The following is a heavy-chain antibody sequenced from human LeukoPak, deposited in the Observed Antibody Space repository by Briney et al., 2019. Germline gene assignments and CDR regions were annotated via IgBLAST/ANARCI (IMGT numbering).Heavy chain of an antibody. J-gene: IGHJ4*02. Sequence: GGSLRLSCAASGFTFSSYWMNWVRQAPGKGLEWVANINRDGSEKYYVDSVKGRFTISRDNAKNSLYLQMNGLRGEDTAIYYCAREVVSAAYFDYWGQGALVTVSS. CDR1: GFTFSSYW. V-gene: IGHV3-7*01. CDR2: INRDGSEK. D-gene: IGHD6-13*01. CDR3: AREVVSAAYFDY.